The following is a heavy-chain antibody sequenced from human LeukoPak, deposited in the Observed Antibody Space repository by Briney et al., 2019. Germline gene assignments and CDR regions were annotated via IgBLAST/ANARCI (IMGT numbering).Heavy chain of an antibody. D-gene: IGHD3-10*01. Sequence: PGGSLRLSCAASGFTFSSYSMNWVRQAPGKGLEWVSYITSSSSIIYYGDSVKGRFTVSRDNAKNSLYLQMNSLRAEDTAVYYCARNPSITPFDYWGQGTLVTVSS. J-gene: IGHJ4*02. CDR3: ARNPSITPFDY. V-gene: IGHV3-48*01. CDR1: GFTFSSYS. CDR2: ITSSSSII.